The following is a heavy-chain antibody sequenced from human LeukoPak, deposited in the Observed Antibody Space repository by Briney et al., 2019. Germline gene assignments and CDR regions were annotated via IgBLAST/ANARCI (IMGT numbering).Heavy chain of an antibody. CDR3: TSASYFT. J-gene: IGHJ4*02. D-gene: IGHD1-26*01. CDR1: GFTFSSYE. Sequence: GGSLRLSCAASGFTFSSYEMNWVRQAPGKGLEWISCISSDGSMIGYADSVKGRLTISRDNTKNSVYLQMNSLRAEDTAVYYCTSASYFTWGQGTLVTVSP. CDR2: ISSDGSMI. V-gene: IGHV3-48*03.